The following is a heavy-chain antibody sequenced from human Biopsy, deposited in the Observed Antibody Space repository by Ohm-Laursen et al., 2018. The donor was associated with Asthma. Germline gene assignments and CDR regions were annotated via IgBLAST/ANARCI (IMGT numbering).Heavy chain of an antibody. V-gene: IGHV3-30*01. Sequence: SLRLSCAASGFSFSNFAIHWVRQAPGKGLEWVGVISKDASTQDYADSVEGRFTMARDNSKNTLDLQMNSLKEEDTAVYYCVRDGTDDAFDIWGQGTVVSVSS. CDR3: VRDGTDDAFDI. D-gene: IGHD1-1*01. CDR2: ISKDASTQ. J-gene: IGHJ3*02. CDR1: GFSFSNFA.